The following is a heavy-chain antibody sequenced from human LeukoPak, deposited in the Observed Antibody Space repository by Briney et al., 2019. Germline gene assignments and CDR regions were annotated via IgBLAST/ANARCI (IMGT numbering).Heavy chain of an antibody. CDR1: GGTFSSYA. J-gene: IGHJ4*02. Sequence: ASVKVSCTASGGTFSSYAISWVRQAPGQGLEWMGGIIPIFGTANYAQKFQGRVTITADESTSTAYMELSSLRSEDTAVYYCARGSTYYYDSSGYQPFDYWGQGTLVTVSS. D-gene: IGHD3-22*01. CDR2: IIPIFGTA. CDR3: ARGSTYYYDSSGYQPFDY. V-gene: IGHV1-69*13.